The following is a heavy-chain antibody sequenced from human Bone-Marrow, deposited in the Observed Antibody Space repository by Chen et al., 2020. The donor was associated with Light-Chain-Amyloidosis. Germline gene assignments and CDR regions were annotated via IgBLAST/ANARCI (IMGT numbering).Heavy chain of an antibody. CDR2: ITHDGTRE. CDR3: ARGFATEY. J-gene: IGHJ4*02. Sequence: EAQLVESGGGLVQPGGSLRLSCAASGFTFSSNWMSWVRQAPGKVLGCVANITHDGTREYYVGTVKGRFNISRDKTENSPLLQMNSVRAEDTAVYYCARGFATEYWGQGTLVTVSS. D-gene: IGHD2-15*01. V-gene: IGHV3-7*01. CDR1: GFTFSSNW.